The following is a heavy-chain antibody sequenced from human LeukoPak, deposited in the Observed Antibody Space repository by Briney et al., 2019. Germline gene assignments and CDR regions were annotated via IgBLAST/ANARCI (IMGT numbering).Heavy chain of an antibody. D-gene: IGHD2-2*01. CDR3: ATGESIVVVPGAIDY. Sequence: GGSLRLSCAASGFTFSSYSMNWVRQAPGKGLEWVSYISSSSSTIYYADSVKGRFTISRDNAKNSLYLQMNSLRAEDTAVYYCATGESIVVVPGAIDYWGQGTLVTVSS. CDR1: GFTFSSYS. V-gene: IGHV3-48*04. CDR2: ISSSSSTI. J-gene: IGHJ4*02.